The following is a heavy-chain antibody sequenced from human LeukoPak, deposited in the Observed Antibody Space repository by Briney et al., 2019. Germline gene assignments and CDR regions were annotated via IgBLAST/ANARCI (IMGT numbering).Heavy chain of an antibody. V-gene: IGHV4-59*01. CDR2: SYYSGNT. Sequence: SETLSLTCTVSTGSITNYYWSWIRQPPGKGLEWIGFSYYSGNTNYNHSLKSRVTIPVDTSKNQFSLKLSSMNAADPGVYYCARGALLWFGDRMAYYFDYWGQGTLLTVSS. CDR1: TGSITNYY. CDR3: ARGALLWFGDRMAYYFDY. J-gene: IGHJ4*02. D-gene: IGHD3-10*01.